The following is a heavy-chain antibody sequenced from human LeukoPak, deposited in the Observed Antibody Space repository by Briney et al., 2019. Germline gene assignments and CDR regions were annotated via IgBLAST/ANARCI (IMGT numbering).Heavy chain of an antibody. CDR3: ATYRGMTTVTTFRPFDY. V-gene: IGHV3-48*02. CDR1: GFTFSSYS. Sequence: PGGSLRLSCAASGFTFSSYSMNWVRQAPGKGLEWASYISSSSSTIYYADSVKGRFTISRDNAKNSLYLQMNSLRDEDTAVYYCATYRGMTTVTTFRPFDYWGQGTLVTVSS. D-gene: IGHD4-17*01. CDR2: ISSSSSTI. J-gene: IGHJ4*02.